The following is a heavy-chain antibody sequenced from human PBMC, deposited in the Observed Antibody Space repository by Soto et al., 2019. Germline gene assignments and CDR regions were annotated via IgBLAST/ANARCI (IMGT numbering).Heavy chain of an antibody. V-gene: IGHV1-3*04. J-gene: IGHJ4*02. CDR2: INTGNGNT. CDR3: ARAVAVAADFDY. D-gene: IGHD6-19*01. CDR1: GYTFTGYA. Sequence: ASVKVSCKASGYTFTGYAMHWVRQAPGQRLEWMGWINTGNGNTKYSQKFQGRVTITRDTSASTAYMELSSLRSEDTAVYYCARAVAVAADFDYWGQGTLVTVSS.